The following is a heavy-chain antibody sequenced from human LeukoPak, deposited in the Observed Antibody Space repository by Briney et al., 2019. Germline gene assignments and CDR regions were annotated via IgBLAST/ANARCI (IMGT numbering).Heavy chain of an antibody. CDR1: GFTLSSYG. V-gene: IGHV3-30*02. D-gene: IGHD6-6*01. J-gene: IGHJ4*02. CDR3: AKGGSSSLVVDY. Sequence: GGSLRLSCAASGFTLSSYGMHWVCQAPGKGLEWVAFTRYDGSNKYYADSVKGRFTISRDNSKNTLYLQMNSLRDEDTAVYYCAKGGSSSLVVDYWGQGTLVTVSS. CDR2: TRYDGSNK.